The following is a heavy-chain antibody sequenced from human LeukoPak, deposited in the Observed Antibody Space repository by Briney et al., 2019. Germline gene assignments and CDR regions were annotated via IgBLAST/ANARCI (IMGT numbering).Heavy chain of an antibody. V-gene: IGHV4-4*09. Sequence: PETLSLTCNVSGGFITSYYWSWIRQPQGKGLEWIGYIYTSGSTNYNPSLKSRVTISVDASKNKFSLRLRSVTAADTGVYYRAGSRRYDFWGDNWFDPWGQGTLVTVSS. J-gene: IGHJ5*02. CDR1: GGFITSYY. D-gene: IGHD3-3*01. CDR3: AGSRRYDFWGDNWFDP. CDR2: IYTSGST.